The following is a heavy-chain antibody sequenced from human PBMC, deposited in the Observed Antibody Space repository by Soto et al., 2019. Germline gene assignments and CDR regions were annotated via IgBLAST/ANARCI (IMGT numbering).Heavy chain of an antibody. Sequence: QVQLVESGGGVVQPGRSLRLSCAASGLTLSRFAMHWVRQAPGKGLEWVAVIGYDGSNKDYADSVKGRFTISRDNSKNTLYLQMNSLRPEDTAVYYCARDPVNYYGSWTYGMHVWGQGTTVTVSS. J-gene: IGHJ6*02. V-gene: IGHV3-30-3*01. CDR1: GLTLSRFA. CDR2: IGYDGSNK. CDR3: ARDPVNYYGSWTYGMHV. D-gene: IGHD3-10*01.